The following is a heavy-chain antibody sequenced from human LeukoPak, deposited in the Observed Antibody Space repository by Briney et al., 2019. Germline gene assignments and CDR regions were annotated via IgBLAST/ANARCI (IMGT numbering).Heavy chain of an antibody. CDR1: GYTFTSYG. V-gene: IGHV1-18*01. CDR2: ISAYNGNT. J-gene: IGHJ1*01. D-gene: IGHD3-10*01. CDR3: ATGMVRGVMGQH. Sequence: GASVKVSCKASGYTFTSYGISWVRQAPGQGLEWMGWISAYNGNTNYAQKLQGRVTITADKSTSTAYMELSSLRSEDTAVYYCATGMVRGVMGQHWGQGTLVTVSS.